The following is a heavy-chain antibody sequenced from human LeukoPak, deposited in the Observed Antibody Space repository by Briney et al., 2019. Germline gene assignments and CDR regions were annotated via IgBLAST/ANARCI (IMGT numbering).Heavy chain of an antibody. Sequence: GGSLRLSCAASGFTFSSYSMNWVRQAPGKGLEWVSYISSSSSTIYYADSVKGRFTISRDNAKNSLYLQMNSLRAEDTAVYYCAREPLMDGGPRFDPWGQGTLVTVSS. CDR1: GFTFSSYS. D-gene: IGHD4-23*01. CDR3: AREPLMDGGPRFDP. V-gene: IGHV3-48*04. J-gene: IGHJ5*02. CDR2: ISSSSSTI.